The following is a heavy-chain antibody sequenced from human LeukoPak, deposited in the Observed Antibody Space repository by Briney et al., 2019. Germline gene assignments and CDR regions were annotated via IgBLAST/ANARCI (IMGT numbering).Heavy chain of an antibody. J-gene: IGHJ4*02. D-gene: IGHD3-22*01. CDR2: INHSGST. CDR1: GGSFSGYY. CDR3: TPATGYYDSSGYFTRYFDY. Sequence: SETLSLTCAVYGGSFSGYYWSWIRQPPGKGLEWIGEINHSGSTNYNPSLKSRVTISVDTSKNQFSLKLSSVTAADTAVYYSTPATGYYDSSGYFTRYFDYWGQGTLVTVSS. V-gene: IGHV4-34*01.